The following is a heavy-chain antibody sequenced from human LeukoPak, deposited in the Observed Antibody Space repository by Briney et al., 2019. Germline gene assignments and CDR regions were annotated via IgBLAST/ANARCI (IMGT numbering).Heavy chain of an antibody. J-gene: IGHJ4*02. CDR3: AKGLTVTGTTTRFDY. Sequence: PGGSLRLSCAASGFTFSSYGMHWVRQAPGKGLEWVAVIWYDGSNKYYADSVKGRFTISRDNSKNTLYLRMNSLRAEDTAVYYCAKGLTVTGTTTRFDYWGQGTLVTVSS. D-gene: IGHD1-7*01. CDR1: GFTFSSYG. V-gene: IGHV3-33*06. CDR2: IWYDGSNK.